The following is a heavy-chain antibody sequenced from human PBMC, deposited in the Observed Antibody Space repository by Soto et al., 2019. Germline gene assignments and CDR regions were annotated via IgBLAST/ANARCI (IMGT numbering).Heavy chain of an antibody. CDR3: VKDGAISIPTSCYARTYDMDV. V-gene: IGHV3-23*01. CDR1: GFTFTNYA. J-gene: IGHJ6*02. Sequence: PGGSLRLSCSASGFTFTNYAMSWVRQAAGKGLEWVSGISGSGDNTYYADSVKGRFTISRDNAKNTLYLQMNSLRVEDTAVYYCVKDGAISIPTSCYARTYDMDVWGQGTTVTVSS. CDR2: ISGSGDNT. D-gene: IGHD2-2*01.